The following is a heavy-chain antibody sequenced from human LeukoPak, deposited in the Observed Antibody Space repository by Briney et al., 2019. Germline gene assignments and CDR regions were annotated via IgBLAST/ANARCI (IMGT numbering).Heavy chain of an antibody. CDR3: ARGGSGWPNYFDY. CDR1: GGSLRTYY. D-gene: IGHD6-19*01. Sequence: SETLDLTCSVSGGSLRTYYWSWIRQPAGKGLEWIGRVCTSGGTDYNPSLKSRVTMSVDTSRNQFSLKLSSVTAADTAVYYCARGGSGWPNYFDYWGQGALVTVSS. CDR2: VCTSGGT. J-gene: IGHJ4*02. V-gene: IGHV4-4*07.